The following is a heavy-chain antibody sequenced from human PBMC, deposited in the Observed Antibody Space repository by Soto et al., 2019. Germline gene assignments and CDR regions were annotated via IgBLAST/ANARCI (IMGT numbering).Heavy chain of an antibody. V-gene: IGHV3-7*01. D-gene: IGHD2-21*02. CDR2: IKSDGSEK. CDR3: ASGPNYGDRTDYFDS. CDR1: GFSLSNHW. Sequence: VGSLRLSCAASGFSLSNHWMGWVRQAPGKGLEWVANIKSDGSEKYYVDSVKGRFIISRDNARNSQYLQMNSLRAEDTAVYYCASGPNYGDRTDYFDSWGQGTLVTVSS. J-gene: IGHJ4*02.